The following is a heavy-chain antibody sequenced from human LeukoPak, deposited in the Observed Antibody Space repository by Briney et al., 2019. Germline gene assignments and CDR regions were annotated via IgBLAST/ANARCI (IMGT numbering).Heavy chain of an antibody. CDR1: GFTFSSYA. J-gene: IGHJ4*02. D-gene: IGHD5-12*01. V-gene: IGHV3-64*01. CDR3: ARGYSGYPRLNSYFDY. Sequence: RSGGSLRLSCAASGFTFSSYAMHWVRQAPGKGLEYVSAISSNGGSTYYANSVKGRFTISRDNSKSTLYLQMGSLRAEDMAVYYCARGYSGYPRLNSYFDYWGQGTLVTVSS. CDR2: ISSNGGST.